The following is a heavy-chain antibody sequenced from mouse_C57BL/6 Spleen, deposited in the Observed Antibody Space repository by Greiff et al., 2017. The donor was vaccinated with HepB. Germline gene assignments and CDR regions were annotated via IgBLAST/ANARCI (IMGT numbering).Heavy chain of an antibody. CDR1: GYTFTEYT. D-gene: IGHD4-1*01. CDR2: FYPGSGSI. CDR3: ARHVQANWEGVYFDY. Sequence: QVHVKQSGAELVKPGASVKLSCKASGYTFTEYTIHWVKQRSGQGLEWIGWFYPGSGSIKYNEKFKDKATLTADKSSSTAYMELSRLTSEDSAVYFCARHVQANWEGVYFDYWGQGTTLTVSS. J-gene: IGHJ2*01. V-gene: IGHV1-62-2*01.